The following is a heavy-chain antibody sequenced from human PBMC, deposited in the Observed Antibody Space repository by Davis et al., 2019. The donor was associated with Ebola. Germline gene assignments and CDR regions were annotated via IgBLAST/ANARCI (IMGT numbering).Heavy chain of an antibody. CDR2: ISGSGGST. J-gene: IGHJ4*02. V-gene: IGHV3-23*01. Sequence: PGGSLRLSCTDSVITFSSYAMTWVRQAPGKGLEWVSAISGSGGSTYYADSVKGRFTISRDNSKNTLYLQMNSLRAEDTAVYYCAKGGLRWPRGYWGQGTLVTVSS. CDR3: AKGGLRWPRGY. D-gene: IGHD4-23*01. CDR1: VITFSSYA.